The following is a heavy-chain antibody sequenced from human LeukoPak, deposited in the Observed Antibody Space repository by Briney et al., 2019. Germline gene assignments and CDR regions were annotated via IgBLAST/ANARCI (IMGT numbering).Heavy chain of an antibody. CDR3: ARQFYYGSGRGYGLDV. CDR1: GYSFTSYW. CDR2: IDPSDSYT. V-gene: IGHV5-10-1*01. J-gene: IGHJ6*02. Sequence: GESLKISCKGSGYSFTSYWISWVRQMPGKGLEWMGRIDPSDSYTSYRPSFQGHVTISTDKSISTAYLQWSSLKASDTAMYYCARQFYYGSGRGYGLDVWGQGTPVTVSS. D-gene: IGHD3-10*01.